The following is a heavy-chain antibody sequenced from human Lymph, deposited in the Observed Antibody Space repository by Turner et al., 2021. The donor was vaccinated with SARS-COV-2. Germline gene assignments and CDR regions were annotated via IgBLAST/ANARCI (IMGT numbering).Heavy chain of an antibody. CDR1: GFTFSSYA. D-gene: IGHD3-10*01. V-gene: IGHV3-30*04. J-gene: IGHJ4*02. CDR3: AREMGAGSDY. Sequence: QVQLVESGGGVVQPGRSLRLSCAASGFTFSSYAMHWVRQAPGTGLEWVAFISYDGSNKYYADSVKGRFTISRDNSKNTLYLQMNSLRAEDTAVYYCAREMGAGSDYWGQGTLVTVSS. CDR2: ISYDGSNK.